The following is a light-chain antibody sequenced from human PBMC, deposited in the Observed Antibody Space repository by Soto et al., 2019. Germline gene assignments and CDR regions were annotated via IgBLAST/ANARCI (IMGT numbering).Light chain of an antibody. CDR1: ESVGNW. V-gene: IGKV1D-12*01. CDR3: QQANSFPLS. J-gene: IGKJ4*01. CDR2: AAS. Sequence: DIQMTQSPSSLSASVGDRITITCRAKESVGNWLAWYQQKPGKAPKLLIYAASTLPSGVPSRFSVSRSGTVFSLTVSSLQPEDFATYYCQQANSFPLSFGGGTKVEIK.